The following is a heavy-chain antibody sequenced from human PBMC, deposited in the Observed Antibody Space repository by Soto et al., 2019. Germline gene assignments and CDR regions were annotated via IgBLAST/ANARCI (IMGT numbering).Heavy chain of an antibody. D-gene: IGHD3-3*01. V-gene: IGHV4-4*02. CDR3: ARRASLYAFWSGRCYYYYGMEG. CDR2: IYHSLST. CDR1: FRSSSSSKG. Sequence: SESLSLTCSVPFRSSSSSKGWSLVRQQPGKGLEWIGEIYHSLSTNYNPSLKSRVTISVDKSKNQFSLKLSSVTAADTAVYYCARRASLYAFWSGRCYYYYGMEGRGQRSTVNVSS. J-gene: IGHJ6*01.